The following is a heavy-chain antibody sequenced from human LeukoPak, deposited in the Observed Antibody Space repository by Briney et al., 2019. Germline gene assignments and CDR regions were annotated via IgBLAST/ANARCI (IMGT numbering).Heavy chain of an antibody. CDR3: ASGGAPSIAARVDY. V-gene: IGHV1-69*13. J-gene: IGHJ4*02. D-gene: IGHD6-6*01. CDR1: GGTFSSYA. Sequence: SVKVSCKASGGTFSSYAISWVRQAPGQGLEWMGGIIPIFGTANYAQKFQGRVTITADESTSTAYMELSSLRSEDTAVYYCASGGAPSIAARVDYWGQGTLVTVSS. CDR2: IIPIFGTA.